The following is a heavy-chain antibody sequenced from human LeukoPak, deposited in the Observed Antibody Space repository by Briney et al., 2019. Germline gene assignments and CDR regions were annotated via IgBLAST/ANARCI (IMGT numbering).Heavy chain of an antibody. CDR3: ARDWDCSGGACRDCFDP. J-gene: IGHJ5*02. V-gene: IGHV4-61*08. CDR1: GASVNNGAFY. CDR2: VHNSGT. D-gene: IGHD2-15*01. Sequence: PSETLSLTCSVSGASVNNGAFYWSWIRQPPGKGLEWIAYVHNSGTNYNPSLNSRVTILVDTSKNQFSLKLRSVTAADTAVYYCARDWDCSGGACRDCFDPWGQGTLVTVSS.